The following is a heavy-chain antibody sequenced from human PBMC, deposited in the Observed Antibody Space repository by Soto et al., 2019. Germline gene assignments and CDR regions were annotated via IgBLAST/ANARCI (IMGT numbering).Heavy chain of an antibody. D-gene: IGHD3-16*01. V-gene: IGHV4-4*02. CDR3: ARRGLTFAGGAPTNWFDP. J-gene: IGHJ5*02. Sequence: QVQLQESGPGLVRPSGTLSLTCSVSSGSISGTHWWSWFRQTPGKGPEWIGETYSTGSTNNKSSLKSRLSISVDTSKNQFFLNLTAVTAADTALYFCARRGLTFAGGAPTNWFDPWGQGTLVTVSS. CDR2: TYSTGST. CDR1: SGSISGTHW.